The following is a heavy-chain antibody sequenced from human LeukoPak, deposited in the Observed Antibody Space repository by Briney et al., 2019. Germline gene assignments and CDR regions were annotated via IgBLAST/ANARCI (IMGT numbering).Heavy chain of an antibody. CDR3: AAYYYDSSGYYRHDAFDI. V-gene: IGHV1-69*05. D-gene: IGHD3-22*01. Sequence: SVRVSCKASGGTFSSYAISWVRQAPGQGLEWMGRIIPVFGTANYAQKFQGRVTIGTDESTSTAYMELSSLRLEDTAVYYCAAYYYDSSGYYRHDAFDIWGQGTMVTVSS. CDR2: IIPVFGTA. J-gene: IGHJ3*02. CDR1: GGTFSSYA.